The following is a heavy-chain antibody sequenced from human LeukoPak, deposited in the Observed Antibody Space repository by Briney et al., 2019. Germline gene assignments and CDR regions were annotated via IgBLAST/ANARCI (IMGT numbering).Heavy chain of an antibody. CDR3: AKGGGLGSRNEFDY. D-gene: IGHD1-1*01. CDR2: ISGSGGST. CDR1: GFTFSSYA. V-gene: IGHV3-23*01. J-gene: IGHJ4*02. Sequence: GGSPRLSCAASGFTFSSYAMSWVRQAPGKGLEWVSAISGSGGSTYSANSVKGRFTISRDNSKNTLYLQMNSLRAEDTAVYYCAKGGGLGSRNEFDYWGQGTLVTVSS.